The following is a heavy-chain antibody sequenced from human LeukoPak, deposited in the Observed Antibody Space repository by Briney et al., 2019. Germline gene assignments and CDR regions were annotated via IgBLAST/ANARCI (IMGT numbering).Heavy chain of an antibody. CDR2: IKQDGSEE. Sequence: GGSLRLSCGASGFTFISYWMSWVRQAPGKGLEWVANIKQDGSEEYYVDSVKGRFTISRDNAKNSLHLQMNSLRAEDTAVYCCARDKVVGATLLDYWGQGTLVTVSS. V-gene: IGHV3-7*01. CDR1: GFTFISYW. J-gene: IGHJ4*02. D-gene: IGHD2-15*01. CDR3: ARDKVVGATLLDY.